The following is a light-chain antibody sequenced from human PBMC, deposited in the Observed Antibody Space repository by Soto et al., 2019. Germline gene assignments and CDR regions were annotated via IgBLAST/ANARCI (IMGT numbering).Light chain of an antibody. Sequence: DIQMTQSPSTLSATAGDRVTITCRASQSISSWLAWYQHKPGKAPKLLIYDASNLDSGVPSRFSGSGSGTEFSLTISNLQPDDFAVYYCQQYGSSPPWTFGQGTKVDIK. CDR2: DAS. CDR3: QQYGSSPPWT. J-gene: IGKJ1*01. CDR1: QSISSW. V-gene: IGKV1-5*01.